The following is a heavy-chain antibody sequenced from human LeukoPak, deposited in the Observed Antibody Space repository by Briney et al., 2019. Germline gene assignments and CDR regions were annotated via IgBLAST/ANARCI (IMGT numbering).Heavy chain of an antibody. Sequence: PSETLSLTCTVSGGSISSSSYYWGWIRQPPGKGLEWIGSIYYSGSTYYNPSLKSRVTMSVDTSKNQFSLKLSSVTAADTAVYYCARGAGDYCSGGSCYSNNWFDPWGQGTLVTVSS. CDR1: GGSISSSSYY. CDR2: IYYSGST. D-gene: IGHD2-15*01. J-gene: IGHJ5*02. V-gene: IGHV4-39*07. CDR3: ARGAGDYCSGGSCYSNNWFDP.